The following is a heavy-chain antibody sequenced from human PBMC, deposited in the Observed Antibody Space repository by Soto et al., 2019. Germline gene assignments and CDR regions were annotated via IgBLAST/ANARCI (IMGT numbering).Heavy chain of an antibody. CDR1: GDSLISGGHY. CDR2: IYDSVNT. Sequence: SETLSLTCTVSGDSLISGGHYFICIRQHPGKGLELIGHIYDSVNTYYSPSLRSRVTISADMSKNQFSLNLRSVTAADTAVYYCARVDHRGYFAILTDYWGQGTLVTVSS. V-gene: IGHV4-31*03. D-gene: IGHD3-9*01. J-gene: IGHJ4*02. CDR3: ARVDHRGYFAILTDY.